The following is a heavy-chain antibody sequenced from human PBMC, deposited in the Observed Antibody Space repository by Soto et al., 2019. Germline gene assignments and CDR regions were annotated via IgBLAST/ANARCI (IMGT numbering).Heavy chain of an antibody. V-gene: IGHV4-39*01. CDR2: IYYSGST. J-gene: IGHJ5*02. D-gene: IGHD1-1*01. CDR3: ARPHFYPPQHPPRIPPAVNWFDP. Sequence: SETLSLTCTVSGGSISSSSYYWGWIRQPPGKGLEWIGSIYYSGSTYYNPSLKSRVTISVDTSKNQFSLKLSSVIAADTAVYYCARPHFYPPQHPPRIPPAVNWFDPWGQGTLVTVSS. CDR1: GGSISSSSYY.